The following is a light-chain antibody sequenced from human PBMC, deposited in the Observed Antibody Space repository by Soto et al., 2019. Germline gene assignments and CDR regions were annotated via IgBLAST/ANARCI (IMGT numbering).Light chain of an antibody. J-gene: IGLJ1*01. CDR2: EVS. Sequence: QSVLTQPPSASGSPGQSVTISCTGTSSDVGGYNYVSWYQHHPGKAPKLIIFEVSQRPSGVPDRFSGSKSGNTASLTVSGLQAEDEADYYCNSYAGSNNFDVFGTGTKVTVL. V-gene: IGLV2-8*01. CDR3: NSYAGSNNFDV. CDR1: SSDVGGYNY.